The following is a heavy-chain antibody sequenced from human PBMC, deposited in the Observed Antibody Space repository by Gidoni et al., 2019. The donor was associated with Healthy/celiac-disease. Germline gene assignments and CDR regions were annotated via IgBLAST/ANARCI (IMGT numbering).Heavy chain of an antibody. J-gene: IGHJ4*02. CDR3: ARDVIAAAPYYFDY. CDR2: IWYDGSNY. D-gene: IGHD6-13*01. Sequence: QVQLVESGGGVVKPGRALRLSCAASGFNFSSDGMHWVRQAPGKGLEWVAVIWYDGSNYYYADSVKGRFTISRDNSKNTLYLQINSLRAEDTAVYYCARDVIAAAPYYFDYWGQGTLVTVSS. CDR1: GFNFSSDG. V-gene: IGHV3-33*01.